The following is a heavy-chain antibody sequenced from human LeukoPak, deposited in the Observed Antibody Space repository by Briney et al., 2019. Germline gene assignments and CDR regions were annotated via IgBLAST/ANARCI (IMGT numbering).Heavy chain of an antibody. D-gene: IGHD6-19*01. CDR1: GVSISSSNSY. CDR3: ASTKLGYSSGWH. CDR2: IYYSGST. J-gene: IGHJ4*02. V-gene: IGHV4-39*01. Sequence: PSETLSLTCTVSGVSISSSNSYWGWIRQPPGKGLEWIGNIYYSGSTYYNSSLKSRVTISVDTSKNQFSLKLSSVTASDTAIYYCASTKLGYSSGWHWGQGTLVTVSS.